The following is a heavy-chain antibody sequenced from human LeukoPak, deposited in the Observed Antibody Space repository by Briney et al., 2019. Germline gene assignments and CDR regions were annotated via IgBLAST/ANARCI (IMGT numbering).Heavy chain of an antibody. D-gene: IGHD3-9*01. CDR1: GFTFSNYA. J-gene: IGHJ4*02. V-gene: IGHV3-23*01. CDR2: ISGGGDNT. CDR3: AKVELRYFDWFVDY. Sequence: PGGSLRLSCAASGFTFSNYAMSWARQAPGKGLEWVSSISGGGDNTYFADSVKGRFTISRDNSKNTLYLQMNSLRAEDTAVYYCAKVELRYFDWFVDYWGQGTLVTVSS.